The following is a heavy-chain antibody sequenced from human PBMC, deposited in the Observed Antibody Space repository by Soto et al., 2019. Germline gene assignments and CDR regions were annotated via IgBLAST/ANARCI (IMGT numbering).Heavy chain of an antibody. D-gene: IGHD2-15*01. V-gene: IGHV4-39*01. J-gene: IGHJ6*03. CDR3: ARHGVKGGYCSFGSCYSDYYYYMDV. CDR2: IYYSGST. Sequence: SETLSLTCTVSGDSISSSSYYWGWIRQPPGKGLEWIGSIYYSGSTYYNPSLKSRVTISVDTSKNQFSLKLSSVTAADTAVYYCARHGVKGGYCSFGSCYSDYYYYMDVRGKRTTVTVSS. CDR1: GDSISSSSYY.